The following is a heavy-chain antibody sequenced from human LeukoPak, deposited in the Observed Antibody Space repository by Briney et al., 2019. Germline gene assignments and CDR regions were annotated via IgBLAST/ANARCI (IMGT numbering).Heavy chain of an antibody. CDR1: GGSISSGSYY. CDR3: ARRGSSWYNDWFDP. CDR2: IYTSGST. Sequence: SETLSLTCTVSGGSISSGSYYWSWIRQPAGKGLEWIGRIYTSGSTNYNPSLKSRVTISVDTSKNQFSLKLSSVTAADTAVYYCARRGSSWYNDWFDPWGQGTLVTVSS. V-gene: IGHV4-61*02. J-gene: IGHJ5*02. D-gene: IGHD6-13*01.